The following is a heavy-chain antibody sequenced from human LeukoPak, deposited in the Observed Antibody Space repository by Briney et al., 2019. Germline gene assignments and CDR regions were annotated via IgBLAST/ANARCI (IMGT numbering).Heavy chain of an antibody. J-gene: IGHJ4*02. CDR2: IYYSGST. Sequence: SETLSLTCTVSGGSISSAGYYWSWIRQPPGKGLEWIGYIYYSGSTNYNPSLKSRVTISVDTSKNQFSLKLSSVTAADTAVYYCARGITSFDYWGQGTLVTASS. CDR3: ARGITSFDY. D-gene: IGHD1-14*01. CDR1: GGSISSAGYY. V-gene: IGHV4-61*08.